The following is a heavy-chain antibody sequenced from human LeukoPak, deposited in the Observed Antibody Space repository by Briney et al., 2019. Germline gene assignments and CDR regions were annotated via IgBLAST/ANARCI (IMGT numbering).Heavy chain of an antibody. D-gene: IGHD5-18*01. CDR2: ITPIFGTA. CDR1: GGTFSSYA. V-gene: IGHV1-69*01. CDR3: AAYVDTAMVTPWWSDTTYNWFDP. J-gene: IGHJ5*02. Sequence: ASVKVSCKASGGTFSSYAISWVRQAPGQGLEWMGGITPIFGTANYAQKFQGRVTITADESTSTAYMELSSLRSEDTAVYYCAAYVDTAMVTPWWSDTTYNWFDPWGQGTLVTVSS.